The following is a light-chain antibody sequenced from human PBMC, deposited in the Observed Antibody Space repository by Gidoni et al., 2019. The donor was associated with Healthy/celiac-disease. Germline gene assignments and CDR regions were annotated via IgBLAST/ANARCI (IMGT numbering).Light chain of an antibody. CDR1: QSLLHSNGYNY. J-gene: IGKJ2*01. CDR3: MQALQTPPYT. Sequence: DIVMTPSPLPLPVTPGEPASISCRSSQSLLHSNGYNYLDWYLQKPGQSPQLLIYLGSNRDPGVPDRFSGSGAGTDFTLKISRVEAEDVGVYYCMQALQTPPYTFGQGTKLEIK. CDR2: LGS. V-gene: IGKV2-28*01.